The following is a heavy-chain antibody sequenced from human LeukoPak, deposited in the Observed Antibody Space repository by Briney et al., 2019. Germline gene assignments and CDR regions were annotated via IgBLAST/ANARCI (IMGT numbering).Heavy chain of an antibody. J-gene: IGHJ6*03. CDR3: AREAGTAMVDYYYMDV. CDR2: IKQDGSER. V-gene: IGHV3-7*01. Sequence: GGSLRLSCAASGFTFSSYWMSWVRQAPGKGLEWVANIKQDGSERYYVDSVKGRFTISRDNAKNSLYLQMNSLRAEDTAVYYCAREAGTAMVDYYYMDVWGKGITVTVSS. CDR1: GFTFSSYW. D-gene: IGHD5-18*01.